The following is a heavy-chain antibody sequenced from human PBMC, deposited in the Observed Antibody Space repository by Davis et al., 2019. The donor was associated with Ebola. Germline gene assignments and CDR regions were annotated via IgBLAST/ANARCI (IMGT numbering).Heavy chain of an antibody. CDR2: IDPSDSYT. CDR1: GYSFTSYW. D-gene: IGHD6-6*01. CDR3: ARLSSSSPYYYYMDV. V-gene: IGHV5-10-1*01. J-gene: IGHJ6*03. Sequence: GESLKISCKGSGYSFTSYWIGWVRQMPGKGLEWMGRIDPSDSYTNYSPSFQGHVTISADKSISTAYLQWSSLKASDTAMYYCARLSSSSPYYYYMDVWGKGTTVTVSS.